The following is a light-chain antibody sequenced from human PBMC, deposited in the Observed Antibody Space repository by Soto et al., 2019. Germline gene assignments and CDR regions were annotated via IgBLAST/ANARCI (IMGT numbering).Light chain of an antibody. J-gene: IGKJ5*01. Sequence: EIVLTQSPGTLSLSPGERGTLSGRASQNVDSNYLARYQQKPVQAPRFIIFGASGSATSIPNRVSSSGSGTDFTLTISRLEPEDFAVYYCQQYGISPITSGQGTRLEIK. CDR2: GAS. V-gene: IGKV3-20*01. CDR3: QQYGISPIT. CDR1: QNVDSNY.